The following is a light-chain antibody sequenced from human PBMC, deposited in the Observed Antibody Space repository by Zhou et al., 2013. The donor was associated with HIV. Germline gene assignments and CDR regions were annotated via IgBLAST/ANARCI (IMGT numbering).Light chain of an antibody. Sequence: DIVMTQSPLSLPVTPGEPASISCRSSQSLLYSNGYNYLDWYLQKPGQSPQLLIYLGSNRASGVPDRFSGSGSGTDFTLKISRVEAEDVGVYYCMQSIQLGLTFGGGTKVEIK. J-gene: IGKJ4*01. CDR2: LGS. V-gene: IGKV2-28*01. CDR3: MQSIQLGLT. CDR1: QSLLYSNGYNY.